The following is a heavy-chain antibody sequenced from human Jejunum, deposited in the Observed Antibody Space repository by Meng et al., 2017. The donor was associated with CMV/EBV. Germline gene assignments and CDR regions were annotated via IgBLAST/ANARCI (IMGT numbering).Heavy chain of an antibody. Sequence: SGFTFSSYEMSWVRQAPGKALEWISNISSTDGRTIEYADSVKGRFTISRDNAKNSLYLQMNSLRVEDTAIYYCAKVRGYCTSASCPWGQGTLVTVSS. J-gene: IGHJ5*02. CDR1: GFTFSSYE. V-gene: IGHV3-48*03. D-gene: IGHD2-2*01. CDR3: AKVRGYCTSASCP. CDR2: ISSTDGRTI.